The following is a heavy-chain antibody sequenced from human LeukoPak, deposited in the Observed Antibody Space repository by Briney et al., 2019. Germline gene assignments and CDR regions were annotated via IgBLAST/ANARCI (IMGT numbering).Heavy chain of an antibody. Sequence: PSETLSLTCXVSGASISSYHWSWIRQPAGKGLEWIGRVHSSGTTNYNPSLKSRVTMSMDTSKSQLSLMLTSVTAADTAVYYCARDGLYSNGYSYFDYWGQGALVTVSS. J-gene: IGHJ4*02. CDR2: VHSSGTT. CDR1: GASISSYH. V-gene: IGHV4-4*07. CDR3: ARDGLYSNGYSYFDY. D-gene: IGHD5-18*01.